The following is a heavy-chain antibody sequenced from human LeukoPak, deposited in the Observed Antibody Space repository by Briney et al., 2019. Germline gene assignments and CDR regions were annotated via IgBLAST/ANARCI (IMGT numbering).Heavy chain of an antibody. Sequence: GGSLRLSCAASGFTFSSYGMHWVRQAPGKGLEWVAVISYDGSNNSYADSVNGLFTISRDNSKTTLYLQMNSLRAEDTAVYYCAKDTPGLDYWGQGTLVTVSS. CDR2: ISYDGSNN. J-gene: IGHJ4*02. CDR3: AKDTPGLDY. CDR1: GFTFSSYG. V-gene: IGHV3-30*18.